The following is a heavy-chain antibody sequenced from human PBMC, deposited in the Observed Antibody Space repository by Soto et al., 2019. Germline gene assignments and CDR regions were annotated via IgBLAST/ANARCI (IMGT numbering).Heavy chain of an antibody. CDR1: GGSISGGYS. CDR2: IYHTGSS. D-gene: IGHD4-17*01. J-gene: IGHJ3*02. V-gene: IGHV4-30-2*01. CDR3: AKEGDYSASDI. Sequence: QVQLQESGSGLVRPSQTLSLTCTVSGGSISGGYSWGWIRQPPGKGLEWIGYIYHTGSSHYSPSLKNRVTMSADESKNHFSLRLTSVTAADTAVYFCAKEGDYSASDIWGQGTMVIVSS.